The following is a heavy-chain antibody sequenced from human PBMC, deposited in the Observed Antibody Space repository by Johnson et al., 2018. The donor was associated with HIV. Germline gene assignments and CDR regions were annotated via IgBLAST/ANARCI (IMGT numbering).Heavy chain of an antibody. CDR2: IRYDGSNK. Sequence: QVQLVESGGGVVQPGGSLRLSCAASGFTFSSYGMHWVRQAPGKGLEWVAFIRYDGSNKYYADSVKGRFTISRDNSKNTLYLQMNSLRAEDTAVYYCARERRAAAGLDAFDIWGQGTMVTVSS. V-gene: IGHV3-30*02. D-gene: IGHD6-13*01. J-gene: IGHJ3*02. CDR1: GFTFSSYG. CDR3: ARERRAAAGLDAFDI.